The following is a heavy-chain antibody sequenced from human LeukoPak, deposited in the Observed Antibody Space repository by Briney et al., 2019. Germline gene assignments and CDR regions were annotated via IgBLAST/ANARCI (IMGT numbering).Heavy chain of an antibody. J-gene: IGHJ4*02. Sequence: SQTLSLTCTVSGGSISSGDYYWSWIRQPPGKGLEWIGHIYYSGSTYYNPSLKSRVTISVDTSKNQFSLKLSSVTAADTAVYYCASSSSSWAPFDYWGQGTLVTVSS. D-gene: IGHD6-13*01. V-gene: IGHV4-30-4*01. CDR2: IYYSGST. CDR1: GGSISSGDYY. CDR3: ASSSSSWAPFDY.